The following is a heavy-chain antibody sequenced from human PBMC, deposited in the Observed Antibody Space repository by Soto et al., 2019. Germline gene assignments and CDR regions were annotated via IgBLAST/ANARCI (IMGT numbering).Heavy chain of an antibody. V-gene: IGHV4-39*01. CDR2: IYYSGST. J-gene: IGHJ4*02. CDR3: ARHSTVTTPWY. D-gene: IGHD4-17*01. CDR1: GGSISSSSYY. Sequence: QLQLQESGPGLVKPSETLSLTCTVSGGSISSSSYYWGWIRQPPGKGLEWIGSIYYSGSTYYNPSLKSRVTISVDTSKNQFSLKLSSVTAADTAVYYCARHSTVTTPWYWGQGTLVTVSS.